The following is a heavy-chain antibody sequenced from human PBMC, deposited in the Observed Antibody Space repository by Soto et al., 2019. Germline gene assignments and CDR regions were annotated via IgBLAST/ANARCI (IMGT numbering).Heavy chain of an antibody. CDR3: STTKAGTNTFGI. CDR1: GFTFGDYA. D-gene: IGHD1-7*01. CDR2: IRSNSDGGTT. Sequence: GGSLRLSCTASGFTFGDYAMNWVRQAPGQGLEWVGRIRSNSDGGTTDYAAPVKGRFSISRDDSKNTLYLQMNSLKTEDTAVYYCSTTKAGTNTFGIWGQGTMVTVSS. V-gene: IGHV3-15*07. J-gene: IGHJ3*02.